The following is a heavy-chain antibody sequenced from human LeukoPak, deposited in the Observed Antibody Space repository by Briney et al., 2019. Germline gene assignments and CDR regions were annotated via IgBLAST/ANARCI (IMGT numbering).Heavy chain of an antibody. D-gene: IGHD3-10*01. CDR3: AKGYYGSGSLNAFDI. J-gene: IGHJ3*02. V-gene: IGHV3-23*01. CDR1: GFNFGGYA. Sequence: PGGSLRLSCTASGFNFGGYAMSWVRQAPGKGLEWVSSISGSGGSTYYADSVKGRFTISRDNSKNTLYLQMNSLRAEDTAVYYCAKGYYGSGSLNAFDIWGQGTMVTVSS. CDR2: ISGSGGST.